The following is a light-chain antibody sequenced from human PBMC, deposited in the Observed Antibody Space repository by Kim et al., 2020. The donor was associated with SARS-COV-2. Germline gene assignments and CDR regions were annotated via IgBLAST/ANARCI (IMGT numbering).Light chain of an antibody. V-gene: IGLV3-19*01. CDR2: GKN. CDR1: SLRSYY. CDR3: NSRDSSGNHVV. J-gene: IGLJ2*01. Sequence: ALGQTVRITCKGDSLRSYYASWYQQKPGQAPVLVIYGKNNRPSGIPDRFSGSSSGNTASLTITGAQAEDDADYYCNSRDSSGNHVVFGGGTQLTVL.